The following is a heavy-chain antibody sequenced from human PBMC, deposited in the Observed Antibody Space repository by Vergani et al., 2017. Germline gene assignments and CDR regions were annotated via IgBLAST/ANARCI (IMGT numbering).Heavy chain of an antibody. CDR2: IHHSGDT. D-gene: IGHD3-16*01. CDR3: TGHHDWESFCPSSYFYGMDV. Sequence: QVQLQESGPGLVKPSETLTLTCDVSDSSIMTNPYWGWFRQSPGKGLEWIGCIHHSGDTHYNSSFKSRVSIPIVSITKFSLSLTSVTAAATATSSYTGHHDWESFCPSSYFYGMDVWGHGTTVTVSS. J-gene: IGHJ6*02. V-gene: IGHV4-38-2*01. CDR1: DSSIMTNPY.